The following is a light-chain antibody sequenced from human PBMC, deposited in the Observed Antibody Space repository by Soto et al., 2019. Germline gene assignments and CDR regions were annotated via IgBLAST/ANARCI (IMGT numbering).Light chain of an antibody. CDR1: QGITNY. CDR2: AAS. CDR3: QQINSYPRT. V-gene: IGKV1-9*01. Sequence: IQLTQSPSSLSASVGDRVTITCRASQGITNYLVWYQQKPGKAPQLLIYAASTLQTGVPSRFSGSGSGTLFSLTIRSLQPEDFATYYCQQINSYPRTFGQGTKLEIK. J-gene: IGKJ2*01.